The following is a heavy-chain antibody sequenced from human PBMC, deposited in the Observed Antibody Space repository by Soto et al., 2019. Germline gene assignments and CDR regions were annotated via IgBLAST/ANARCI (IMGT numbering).Heavy chain of an antibody. J-gene: IGHJ6*02. D-gene: IGHD3-3*01. V-gene: IGHV3-43*01. CDR3: ARETLSFGSALDV. CDR2: ITWNGGNT. Sequence: GSLRLSCAASGFRCDDYNMHWVRQAPGKGLEWVSLITWNGGNTYYADSVKGRFTISRDGTTQSVFLQMTSLKREDTGLYYCARETLSFGSALDVWGQGTTVTVSS. CDR1: GFRCDDYN.